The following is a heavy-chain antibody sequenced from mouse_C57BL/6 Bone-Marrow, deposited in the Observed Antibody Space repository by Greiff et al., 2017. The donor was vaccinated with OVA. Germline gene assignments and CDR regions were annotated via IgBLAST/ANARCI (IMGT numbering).Heavy chain of an antibody. CDR2: IHPSDSDT. Sequence: QVQLQQPGAELVKPGASVKVSCKASGYTFTSYWMHWVKQRPGQGLEWIGRIHPSDSDTNYNQKFKCKATLTVDKSSSTAYMQLSSLTSEDSAVYYCAIYITTVAYEGYFDVWGTGTTVTVSS. V-gene: IGHV1-74*01. CDR1: GYTFTSYW. J-gene: IGHJ1*03. CDR3: AIYITTVAYEGYFDV. D-gene: IGHD1-1*01.